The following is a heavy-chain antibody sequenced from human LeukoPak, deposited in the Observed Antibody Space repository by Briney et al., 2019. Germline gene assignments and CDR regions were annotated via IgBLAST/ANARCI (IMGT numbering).Heavy chain of an antibody. CDR2: ISSGGSSI. CDR1: GFPFNTYK. Sequence: PGVSLRLSCAASGFPFNTYKMNWVRQAPGKGLEWVSYISSGGSSIYYADSVKGRFTISRDNAKNSLYLQMNSLRAEDTAGYYCARRQFYYYGMDVWGQGTTVTVSS. V-gene: IGHV3-48*03. J-gene: IGHJ6*02. D-gene: IGHD5-24*01. CDR3: ARRQFYYYGMDV.